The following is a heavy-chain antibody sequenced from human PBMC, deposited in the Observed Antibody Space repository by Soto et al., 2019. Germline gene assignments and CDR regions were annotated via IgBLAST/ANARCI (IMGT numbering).Heavy chain of an antibody. J-gene: IGHJ6*02. D-gene: IGHD2-8*01. V-gene: IGHV1-8*01. CDR3: ARGHHKKYCTNGVCDLYYYDYGMDV. Sequence: ASVKVSCKASGYTFTSYDINWVRQATGQGLEWMGWMNPNSGNTGYAQKFQGRVTMTRNTSISTTYMELSSLRSEDTALYYCARGHHKKYCTNGVCDLYYYDYGMDVWG. CDR2: MNPNSGNT. CDR1: GYTFTSYD.